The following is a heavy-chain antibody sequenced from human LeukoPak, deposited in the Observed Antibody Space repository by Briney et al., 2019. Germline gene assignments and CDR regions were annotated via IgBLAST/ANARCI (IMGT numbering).Heavy chain of an antibody. J-gene: IGHJ4*02. V-gene: IGHV4-39*01. Sequence: SETLSLTCTVSGGSISSSSYYWGWIRQPPGKGLEWIGSIYHSGRTYYNPSLKSRVTMSVDTSRSQFSLKLNSVTAADTAVYYCARLNQGNRFDYWGQGTLVTVSS. CDR1: GGSISSSSYY. CDR2: IYHSGRT. D-gene: IGHD1-14*01. CDR3: ARLNQGNRFDY.